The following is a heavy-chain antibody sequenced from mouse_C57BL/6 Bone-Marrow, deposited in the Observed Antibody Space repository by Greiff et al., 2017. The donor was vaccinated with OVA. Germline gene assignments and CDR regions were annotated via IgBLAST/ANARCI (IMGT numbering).Heavy chain of an antibody. J-gene: IGHJ3*01. CDR3: ARNGIDPIYDYDGAFAY. V-gene: IGHV2-9-1*01. D-gene: IGHD2-4*01. CDR2: IWTGGGT. Sequence: LQESGPGLVAPSQSLSITCTVSGFSLTSYAISWVRQPPGKGLEWLGVIWTGGGTTYNSALKSRLSISKDNSKSQVFLKMNSLQTDDTARYYCARNGIDPIYDYDGAFAYWGQGTLVTVSA. CDR1: GFSLTSYA.